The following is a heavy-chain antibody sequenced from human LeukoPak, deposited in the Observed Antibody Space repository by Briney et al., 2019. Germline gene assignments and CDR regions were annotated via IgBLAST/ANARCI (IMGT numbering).Heavy chain of an antibody. CDR1: GFTFSSYA. CDR3: AKVAPIKRMGAPDAFDI. D-gene: IGHD1-26*01. CDR2: VRFDGSDK. J-gene: IGHJ3*02. V-gene: IGHV3-30*02. Sequence: GGSLRLSCAASGFTFSSYAMHWVRQAPGRGLEWVTFVRFDGSDKYYAESVKGRFSIARDNSKNTLYLQMNSLRAEDTAVYYCAKVAPIKRMGAPDAFDIWGQGTMVTVSS.